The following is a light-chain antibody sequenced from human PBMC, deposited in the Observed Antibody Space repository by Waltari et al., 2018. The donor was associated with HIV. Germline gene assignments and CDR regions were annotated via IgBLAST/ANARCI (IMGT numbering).Light chain of an antibody. V-gene: IGLV4-69*01. J-gene: IGLJ3*02. CDR3: QTWGMGIVV. Sequence: QIILTQSPSASASPGASVKLTCTLSSEHSNFAIAWLQQQPEKGPRYLRKLNSDGSHTKGDGVPDRFSGSSSGAERYLSISSLHSDDEADYYCQTWGMGIVVFGGGTKLTVL. CDR1: SEHSNFA. CDR2: LNSDGSH.